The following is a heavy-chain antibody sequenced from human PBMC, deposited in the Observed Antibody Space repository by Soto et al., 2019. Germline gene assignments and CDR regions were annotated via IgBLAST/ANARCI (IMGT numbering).Heavy chain of an antibody. J-gene: IGHJ4*02. D-gene: IGHD3-3*01. Sequence: QITLNESGPTQVKPRQTLTLTCTFSGFSLTTSGVGVGWIRQSPGKAPEWLALIYWDDDKRYSPSLKSRLTITKETSKNQVVLTMADLDPADTATYYCAHRVLRTVFGLVTTTAIDFDFLGQGTPVAVSS. CDR2: IYWDDDK. V-gene: IGHV2-5*02. CDR1: GFSLTTSGVG. CDR3: AHRVLRTVFGLVTTTAIDFDF.